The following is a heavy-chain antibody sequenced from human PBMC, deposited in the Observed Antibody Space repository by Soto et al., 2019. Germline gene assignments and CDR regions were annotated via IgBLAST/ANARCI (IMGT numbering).Heavy chain of an antibody. CDR2: ISSSSSYI. CDR1: GFTFSSYS. Sequence: EVQLVESGGGLVKPGGSLRLSCAASGFTFSSYSMNWVRQAPGKGLEWVSSISSSSSYIYYADSVKGRFTISRDNAKNSLYLQMNSLRAEDTAVYYCARDSYDFWSGYWEDYYYYYYYMDVWGKGTTVTVSS. J-gene: IGHJ6*03. CDR3: ARDSYDFWSGYWEDYYYYYYYMDV. V-gene: IGHV3-21*01. D-gene: IGHD3-3*01.